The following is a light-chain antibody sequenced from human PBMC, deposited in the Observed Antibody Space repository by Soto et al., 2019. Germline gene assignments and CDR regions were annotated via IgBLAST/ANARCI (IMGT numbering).Light chain of an antibody. CDR3: HHRNYFPWT. CDR2: DAS. V-gene: IGKV3-11*01. CDR1: QSVGGY. Sequence: EIVLTQSPATLSLSPGERATLSCRASQSVGGYLAWSQHKPGQAPRLLIYDASNRAAGIPARSSGSGSGTDFTLTTSSLLPDDFAVYDCHHRNYFPWTFGQGTKVEIK. J-gene: IGKJ1*01.